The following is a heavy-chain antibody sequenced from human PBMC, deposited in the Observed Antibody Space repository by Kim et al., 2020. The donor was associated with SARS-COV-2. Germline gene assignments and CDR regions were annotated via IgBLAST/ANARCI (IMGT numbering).Heavy chain of an antibody. V-gene: IGHV1-18*04. CDR3: ARGAYGYVSFDY. Sequence: ASVKVSCKACGYMFTSYCFSWVRQAPGQGLEWLGWISARDGGTKYGQKVQGRVIMTTDTSTNTAYMELWSLRSDDTAMYYCARGAYGYVSFDYWGQGTLV. J-gene: IGHJ4*02. D-gene: IGHD5-18*01. CDR2: ISARDGGT. CDR1: GYMFTSYC.